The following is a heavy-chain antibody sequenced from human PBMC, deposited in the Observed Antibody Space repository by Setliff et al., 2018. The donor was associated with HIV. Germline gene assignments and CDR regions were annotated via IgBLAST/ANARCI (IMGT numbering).Heavy chain of an antibody. V-gene: IGHV3-48*03. CDR1: FFPFPPSE. CDR3: AAGHYGA. J-gene: IGHJ4*02. Sequence: LSFSSSFFPFPPSEMNWVRQAPGKGLEWISYISRSGTTIDYADSVKGRFTISRDNSKNSLYLQMNSLRTEDTALYYCAAGHYGAWGQGIMVTVSS. CDR2: ISRSGTTI. D-gene: IGHD4-17*01.